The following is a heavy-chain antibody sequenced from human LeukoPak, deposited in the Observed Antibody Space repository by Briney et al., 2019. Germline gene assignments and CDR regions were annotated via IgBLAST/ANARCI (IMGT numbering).Heavy chain of an antibody. D-gene: IGHD2-2*01. CDR3: AGRAQLQRRRYGVDV. CDR2: MEYSGNT. Sequence: SETLSLTCTVSGGSLSNTNYCWGRLRQPPEKGPESFVTMEYSGNTYYNPSLKSRVAISVDTYKNQLSLSLNPGTATDNAVYCCAGRAQLQRRRYGVDVWREGGTAGVCS. J-gene: IGHJ6*01. CDR1: GGSLSNTNYC. V-gene: IGHV4-39*01.